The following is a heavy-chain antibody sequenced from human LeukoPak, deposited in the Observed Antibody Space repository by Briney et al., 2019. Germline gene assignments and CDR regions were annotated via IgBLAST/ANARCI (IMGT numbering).Heavy chain of an antibody. Sequence: GASAKVSCKASGYTFTGYYMHWVRQAPGQGLEWMGWINPNSGGTNYAQKFQGRVTMTRDTSISTAYMELSRLRSDDTAVYYCARPDSSGWSDAFDIWGQGTMVTVSS. V-gene: IGHV1-2*02. CDR2: INPNSGGT. D-gene: IGHD6-19*01. J-gene: IGHJ3*02. CDR1: GYTFTGYY. CDR3: ARPDSSGWSDAFDI.